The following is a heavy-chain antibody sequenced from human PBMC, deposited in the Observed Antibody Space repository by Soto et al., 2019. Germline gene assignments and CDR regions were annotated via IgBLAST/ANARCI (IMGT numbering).Heavy chain of an antibody. CDR2: ISYDGSNK. D-gene: IGHD6-19*01. Sequence: QVQLVESGGGVVQPGRSLRLSCAASGFTFSSYAMHWVRQAPGKGLEWMAVISYDGSNKYYADSVKGRFTISRDNSKNTLYLQMNSLRAEDTAVYYCARECGISGWPPYYYYGMDVWGQGTTVTVSS. CDR1: GFTFSSYA. V-gene: IGHV3-30-3*01. CDR3: ARECGISGWPPYYYYGMDV. J-gene: IGHJ6*02.